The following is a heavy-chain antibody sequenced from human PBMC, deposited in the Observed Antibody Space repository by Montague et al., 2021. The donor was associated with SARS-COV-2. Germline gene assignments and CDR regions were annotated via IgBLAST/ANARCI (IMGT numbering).Heavy chain of an antibody. CDR1: GFTFSSYS. V-gene: IGHV3-30-3*01. CDR2: ISYDGSNK. Sequence: SLRLSCAASGFTFSSYSMHWVRQAPGKGLEWVAVISYDGSNKYYADSVNGRFTISRDNSKNTLYLQMNSLRAEDTDVYYCARDDFRERITMIVVVIGAFDVWGQGNLVTVSS. D-gene: IGHD3-22*01. J-gene: IGHJ4*02. CDR3: ARDDFRERITMIVVVIGAFDV.